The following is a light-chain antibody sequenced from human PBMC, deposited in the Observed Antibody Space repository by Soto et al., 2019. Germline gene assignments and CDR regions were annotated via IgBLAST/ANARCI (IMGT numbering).Light chain of an antibody. CDR3: QQRSNWPPIT. CDR2: GAS. Sequence: VMTQSPTTLSVSPGERATLSCRASRGVGNNLAWYQQIPGQAPRLLIYGASTRATGVPARFSGSGSGTDFTLTVSSLEPEDFAVYYCQQRSNWPPITFGQGTRLEIK. V-gene: IGKV3-15*01. J-gene: IGKJ5*01. CDR1: RGVGNN.